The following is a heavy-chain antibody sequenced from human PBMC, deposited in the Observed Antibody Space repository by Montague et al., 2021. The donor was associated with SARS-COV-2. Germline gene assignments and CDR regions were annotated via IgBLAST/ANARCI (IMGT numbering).Heavy chain of an antibody. CDR2: INHRGST. CDR3: ARGARQGYGFRLGSFDS. Sequence: ETLSLTCAVYGGSFSGYYWNWIRQPPGKGLEWIGEINHRGSTNYNPSLKSRVTMSVDTSKNQFSLKLSSVTAADTAVYYCARGARQGYGFRLGSFDSWGQGTLVTVSS. V-gene: IGHV4-34*01. CDR1: GGSFSGYY. D-gene: IGHD3-10*01. J-gene: IGHJ4*02.